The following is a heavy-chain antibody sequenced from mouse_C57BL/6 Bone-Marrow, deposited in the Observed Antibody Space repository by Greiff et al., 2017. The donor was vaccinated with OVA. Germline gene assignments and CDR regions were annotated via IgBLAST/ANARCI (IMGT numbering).Heavy chain of an antibody. CDR1: GFTFSDYG. CDR3: ASSLTGTIWFAY. V-gene: IGHV5-17*01. D-gene: IGHD4-1*01. CDR2: ISSGSSTI. J-gene: IGHJ3*01. Sequence: EVKLQESGGGLVKPGGSLKLSCAASGFTFSDYGMHWVRQAPEKGLEWVAYISSGSSTIYYADTVKGRFTISRDNAKNTLFLQMTSLRSEDTAMYYCASSLTGTIWFAYWGQGTLVTVSA.